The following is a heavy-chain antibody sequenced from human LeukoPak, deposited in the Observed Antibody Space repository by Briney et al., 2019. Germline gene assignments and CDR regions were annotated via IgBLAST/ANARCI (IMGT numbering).Heavy chain of an antibody. Sequence: PGGSLRLSCTASGFTFNSYAMSWVRQAPGKGLEWVSTISGSGGSTYYADSVKGRFTISRDNSKHTLYLQMNSLRAEDTAVYYCAKDHGRISHYRSYDYWGQGTLVTVSS. D-gene: IGHD3-10*01. V-gene: IGHV3-23*01. CDR1: GFTFNSYA. J-gene: IGHJ4*02. CDR3: AKDHGRISHYRSYDY. CDR2: ISGSGGST.